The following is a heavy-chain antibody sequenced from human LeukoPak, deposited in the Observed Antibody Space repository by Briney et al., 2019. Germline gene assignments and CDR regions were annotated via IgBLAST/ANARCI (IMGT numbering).Heavy chain of an antibody. CDR3: ARTYSGSYLGAFDI. Sequence: ASVKVSCKASGGTFSSYAISWARQAPGQGLEWMGRIIPILGIANYAQKFQGRVTITADKSTSTAYMELSSLRSEDTAVYYCARTYSGSYLGAFDIWGQGTMVTVSS. CDR2: IIPILGIA. CDR1: GGTFSSYA. V-gene: IGHV1-69*04. J-gene: IGHJ3*02. D-gene: IGHD1-26*01.